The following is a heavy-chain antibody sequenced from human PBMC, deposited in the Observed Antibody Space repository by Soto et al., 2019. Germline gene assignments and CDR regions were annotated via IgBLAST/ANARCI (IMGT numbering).Heavy chain of an antibody. CDR3: AREKLLQYYYYYYMDV. CDR1: GFTFCDHY. V-gene: IGHV3-72*01. D-gene: IGHD4-4*01. J-gene: IGHJ6*03. CDR2: TRNKANSYTT. Sequence: GGSPRLSCAASGFTFCDHYMDWVRQDPGKGLEWVGRTRNKANSYTTEYAASVKGRFAISRDDSKNSLYLQMNSLKTEDTAVYYCAREKLLQYYYYYYMDVWGKGTTVTVSS.